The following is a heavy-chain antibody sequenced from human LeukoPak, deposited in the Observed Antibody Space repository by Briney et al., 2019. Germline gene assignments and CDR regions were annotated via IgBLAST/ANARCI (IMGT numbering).Heavy chain of an antibody. CDR3: ARVTYSIFDY. CDR1: GYSISSGYY. J-gene: IGHJ4*02. CDR2: IYHSGST. Sequence: SEILSLTCTVSGYSISSGYYWGWIRQPPGKGLEWIGSIYHSGSTYYNPSLKSRVTISVDTSKNQFSLKLSSVTAADTAVYYCARVTYSIFDYWGQGTLVTVSS. D-gene: IGHD2-21*01. V-gene: IGHV4-38-2*02.